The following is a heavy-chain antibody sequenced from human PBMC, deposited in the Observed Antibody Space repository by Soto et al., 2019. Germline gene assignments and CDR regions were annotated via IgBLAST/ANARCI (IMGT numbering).Heavy chain of an antibody. Sequence: EVRLEESGGRLVQAGTSLRLSCRASGFRFDDYAMHWVRQAPGKGLEWVSGIIWNSEAIDYAESVRGRFTISRDNAENSVLLQMDSLSPEDTALYYCTRDDQGIATSGTPILGSWGQGTPVTVSS. D-gene: IGHD6-13*01. J-gene: IGHJ4*02. CDR2: IIWNSEAI. CDR3: TRDDQGIATSGTPILGS. V-gene: IGHV3-9*01. CDR1: GFRFDDYA.